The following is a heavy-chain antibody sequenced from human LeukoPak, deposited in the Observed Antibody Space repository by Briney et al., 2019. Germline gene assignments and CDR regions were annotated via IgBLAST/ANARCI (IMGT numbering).Heavy chain of an antibody. V-gene: IGHV3-48*03. J-gene: IGHJ4*02. CDR1: RFTFSSYE. Sequence: GGSLRLSCAASRFTFSSYEMNWVRQAPGKGLEWVSYISSSGSTIYYADSVKGRFTISRDNAKNSLYLQMNSLRAEDTAVYYCARVGGLLWFGNFDYWGQGTLVTVSS. CDR2: ISSSGSTI. D-gene: IGHD3-10*01. CDR3: ARVGGLLWFGNFDY.